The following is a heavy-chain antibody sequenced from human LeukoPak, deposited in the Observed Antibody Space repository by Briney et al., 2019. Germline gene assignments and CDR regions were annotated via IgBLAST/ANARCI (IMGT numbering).Heavy chain of an antibody. CDR2: INPSGGST. J-gene: IGHJ4*02. Sequence: ASVKVSCKASGYTFTSYYMHWVRQAPGQGLEWMGLINPSGGSTSYAQKFQGRVTMTRDTSTSTVYMELSSLRSEDTAVYYCARDTKNCGGDCSPGYFDYWGQGTLVTVSS. D-gene: IGHD2-21*02. V-gene: IGHV1-46*01. CDR3: ARDTKNCGGDCSPGYFDY. CDR1: GYTFTSYY.